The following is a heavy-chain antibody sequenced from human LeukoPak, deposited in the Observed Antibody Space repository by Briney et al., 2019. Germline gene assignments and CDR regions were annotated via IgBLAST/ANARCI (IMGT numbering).Heavy chain of an antibody. V-gene: IGHV1-18*01. Sequence: ASVKVSCKASGYTFTSYGFTWVRQAPGQGLEWMGWISAYNGNTNYAQKLQGRVTMTTDTSTSTAYMELRSLRSDDTAVYYCARASCYYYDSSGYRPYYYYYMDVWAKGPRSPSP. CDR2: ISAYNGNT. CDR1: GYTFTSYG. J-gene: IGHJ6*03. D-gene: IGHD3-22*01. CDR3: ARASCYYYDSSGYRPYYYYYMDV.